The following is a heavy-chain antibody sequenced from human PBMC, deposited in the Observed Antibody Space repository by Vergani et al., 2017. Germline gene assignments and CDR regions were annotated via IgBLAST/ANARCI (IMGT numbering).Heavy chain of an antibody. CDR1: GFTFSAYS. CDR3: VRDPDYSTFDS. CDR2: IGVSDNSI. D-gene: IGHD4-11*01. J-gene: IGHJ4*02. V-gene: IGHV3-48*01. Sequence: DVRLVESGGGVVQPGGSLRLSCAASGFTFSAYSMNWVRQTPGKGLEWISYIGVSDNSIYYADSVMGRFAISRDNARNLLFLQMNSLRADDSALYFCVRDPDYSTFDSSGQETLVTVS.